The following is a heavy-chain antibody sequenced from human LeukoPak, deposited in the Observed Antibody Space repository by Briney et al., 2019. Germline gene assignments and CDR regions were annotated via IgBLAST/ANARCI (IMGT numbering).Heavy chain of an antibody. V-gene: IGHV1-2*02. J-gene: IGHJ3*02. CDR3: ARDSAGLLCLAKPPPDAFDI. Sequence: ASVKVSCKASGYTFTGYYMHWVRQAPGQGLEWMGGINPNSGGTNYAQKFQGGVTMTRDTSISTAYMEVSRLRSDDTAVYYWARDSAGLLCLAKPPPDAFDIWGQGTMVTVSS. CDR1: GYTFTGYY. D-gene: IGHD2-2*01. CDR2: INPNSGGT.